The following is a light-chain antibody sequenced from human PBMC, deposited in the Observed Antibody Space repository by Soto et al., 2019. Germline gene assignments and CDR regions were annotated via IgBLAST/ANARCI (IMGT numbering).Light chain of an antibody. J-gene: IGLJ1*01. CDR1: SNDVGGYNY. V-gene: IGLV2-14*01. CDR3: SSYTHTSNPSCV. CDR2: EVT. Sequence: QSVLTQPASVSGSPGQSITISCTGTSNDVGGYNYVSWYQQHPGKAPKLMIYEVTDRPWGVSNRFSGSKSGNTASLTISGLQAEDEADYYCSSYTHTSNPSCVFGTGTKLTVL.